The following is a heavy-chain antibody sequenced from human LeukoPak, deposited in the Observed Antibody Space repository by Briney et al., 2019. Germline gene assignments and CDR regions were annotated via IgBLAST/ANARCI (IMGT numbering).Heavy chain of an antibody. D-gene: IGHD3-9*01. Sequence: SLRLSCTVSGFTVSSNSMSWVRHPPPGGLQGVSVVYNDNTHTTDSVKGRFTISRDNSKNTLYLQMNSLRAEDTAVYYCAKDGGEYYDILTGYYPRLYYMDVWGKGTTVTISS. J-gene: IGHJ6*03. CDR3: AKDGGEYYDILTGYYPRLYYMDV. CDR1: GFTVSSNS. V-gene: IGHV3-53*03. CDR2: VYNDNT.